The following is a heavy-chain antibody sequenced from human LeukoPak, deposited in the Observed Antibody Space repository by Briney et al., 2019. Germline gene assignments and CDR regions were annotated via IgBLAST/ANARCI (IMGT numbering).Heavy chain of an antibody. J-gene: IGHJ4*02. CDR1: GFTFSSYA. V-gene: IGHV3-23*01. CDR2: ISGSGGST. Sequence: PGGSLRLSCAASGFTFSSYAMSWVRQAPGKGLEWVSAISGSGGSTYYADSVKGRFTISRDNSKNTLYLQMNSLRAEDTAVYYCAKDHRVGIAARPDFDYWGQGTLVTVSS. CDR3: AKDHRVGIAARPDFDY. D-gene: IGHD6-6*01.